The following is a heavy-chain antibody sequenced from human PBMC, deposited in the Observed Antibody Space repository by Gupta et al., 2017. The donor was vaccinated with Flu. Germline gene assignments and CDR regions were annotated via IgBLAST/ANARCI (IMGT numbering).Heavy chain of an antibody. Sequence: EVQLVESGGGLVKPGGSLKLSCVASGSTFSSYSVNWVRQAPGKGLEWVSFISSSSSYIYDADSVKGRFTISRDNAKNSLYLQMNNLRAEDTAVYYCARAWEARGYFDYWGQGSLVTVSS. V-gene: IGHV3-21*01. D-gene: IGHD1-26*01. J-gene: IGHJ4*02. CDR3: ARAWEARGYFDY. CDR2: ISSSSSYI. CDR1: GSTFSSYS.